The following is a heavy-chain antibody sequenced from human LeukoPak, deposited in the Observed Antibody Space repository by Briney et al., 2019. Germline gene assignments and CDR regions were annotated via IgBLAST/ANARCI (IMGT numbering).Heavy chain of an antibody. CDR3: ARVGEAAGRAIDQ. Sequence: GGSLRLSCVASGFTFSTYGMSWVRQAPGKGLEWVSAISGSGGSTYYADSVKGRFTISRDNSKNTLYLQMNSLRAEDTAVYYCARVGEAAGRAIDQWGQGTLVTVSS. V-gene: IGHV3-23*01. CDR1: GFTFSTYG. CDR2: ISGSGGST. J-gene: IGHJ4*02. D-gene: IGHD6-25*01.